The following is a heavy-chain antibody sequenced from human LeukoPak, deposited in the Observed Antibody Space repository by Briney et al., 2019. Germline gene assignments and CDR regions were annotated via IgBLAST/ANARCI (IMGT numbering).Heavy chain of an antibody. D-gene: IGHD3-10*01. CDR1: GGTFSSYA. CDR3: ARILSPDDY. V-gene: IGHV1-69*04. CDR2: IIPILGIA. Sequence: LVKVSCKASGGTFSSYAISWVRQAPGQGLEWMGRIIPILGIANYAQKFQGRVTITADKSTSTAYMELSSLRSEDTAVYYCARILSPDDYWGQGTLVTVSS. J-gene: IGHJ4*02.